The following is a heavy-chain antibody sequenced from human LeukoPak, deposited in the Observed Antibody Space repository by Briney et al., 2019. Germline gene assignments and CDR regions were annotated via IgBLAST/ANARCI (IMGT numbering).Heavy chain of an antibody. J-gene: IGHJ4*02. CDR3: ARGYGSGSSHIDY. V-gene: IGHV3-21*01. CDR1: GFTFSSYS. D-gene: IGHD3-10*01. CDR2: ISSSSSYI. Sequence: PGGSLRLSCAASGFTFSSYSMNWVRQAPGKGLEWVSSISSSSSYIYYADSVKGRFTISRDNARNSLFLQMNSLRVEDTAVYYCARGYGSGSSHIDYWGQGTLVTISS.